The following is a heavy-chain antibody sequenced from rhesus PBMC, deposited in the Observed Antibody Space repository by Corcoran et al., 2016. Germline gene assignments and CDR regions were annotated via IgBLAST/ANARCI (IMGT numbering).Heavy chain of an antibody. Sequence: QLQLQESGPGLVKPPETLSLTCAVSGYSISSGYGGSWIRQPPGKGLEWIGYISYSGSTRYNPSLKSRVTISRDTSKNQFSLKLSSVTAADTAVYYCARDGSYGLDSWGQGVVVTVSS. D-gene: IGHD1-44*02. J-gene: IGHJ6*01. CDR2: ISYSGST. V-gene: IGHV4-122*02. CDR1: GYSISSGYG. CDR3: ARDGSYGLDS.